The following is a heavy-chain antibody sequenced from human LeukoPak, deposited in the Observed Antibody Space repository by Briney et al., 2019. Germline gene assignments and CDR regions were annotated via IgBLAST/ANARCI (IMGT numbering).Heavy chain of an antibody. Sequence: GGSLRLSCAASGNYWMHWVRQAPGKGLVWVSHINSDGSWTSYADSVKGRFIISKDNAKNTVYLQMNSLRAEDTAVYYCVSFYETYWGRGTLVTVSS. V-gene: IGHV3-74*01. CDR3: VSFYETY. J-gene: IGHJ4*02. CDR2: INSDGSWT. D-gene: IGHD2/OR15-2a*01. CDR1: GNYW.